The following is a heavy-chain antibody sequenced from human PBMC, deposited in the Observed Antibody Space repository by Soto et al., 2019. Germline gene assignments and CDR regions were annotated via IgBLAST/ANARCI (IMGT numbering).Heavy chain of an antibody. D-gene: IGHD3-10*01. Sequence: ASVKVSCKASGYTFTSYDINWVRQATGQGLEWMGWMNPNSGSTGYAQKFQGRVTMTRNTSISTAYMELSSLRSEDTAVYYCARTLLWFGELENYYYYMDVWGKGTTVTVSS. CDR3: ARTLLWFGELENYYYYMDV. CDR1: GYTFTSYD. J-gene: IGHJ6*03. CDR2: MNPNSGST. V-gene: IGHV1-8*01.